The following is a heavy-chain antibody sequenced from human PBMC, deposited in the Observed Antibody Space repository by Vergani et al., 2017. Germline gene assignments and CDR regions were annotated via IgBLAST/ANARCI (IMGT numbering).Heavy chain of an antibody. Sequence: EVQLVESGGGLVQPGRSLRLSCTASGFTFGDYAMSWFRQAPGKGLEWVGFIRSKANSYATAYAASVKGRFTISRDDSKNTAYLQMNSLKTEDTAVYYCTRASSADPWGQGTLVTVSS. CDR2: IRSKANSYAT. CDR3: TRASSADP. J-gene: IGHJ5*02. V-gene: IGHV3-49*03. CDR1: GFTFGDYA. D-gene: IGHD6-19*01.